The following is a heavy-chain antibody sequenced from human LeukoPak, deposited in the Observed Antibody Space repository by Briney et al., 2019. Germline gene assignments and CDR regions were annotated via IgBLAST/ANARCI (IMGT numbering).Heavy chain of an antibody. Sequence: PGRSLRLSCAASGFTFSSYGMHWVRQAPGKGLEWVAVIWYDGSNKYYADSVKGRFTISRDNSKNTLYLQMNSLRAEDTAVYYCARDLIAVAGTEVGYYYYYGMDVWGQGTTVTVSS. D-gene: IGHD6-19*01. V-gene: IGHV3-33*01. CDR3: ARDLIAVAGTEVGYYYYYGMDV. J-gene: IGHJ6*02. CDR1: GFTFSSYG. CDR2: IWYDGSNK.